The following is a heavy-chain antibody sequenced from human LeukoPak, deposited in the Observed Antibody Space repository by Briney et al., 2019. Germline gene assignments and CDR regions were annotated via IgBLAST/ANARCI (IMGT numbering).Heavy chain of an antibody. J-gene: IGHJ4*02. D-gene: IGHD3-16*01. CDR1: GGSFSGYY. Sequence: SETLSLTCAVYGGSFSGYYWSWIRQPPGKGLEWIGEINHSGSTNYNPSLKSRVTISVDTSKNQLSLKLSSVTAADTAVYYCARGSYAGVTPAHKYYFDYWGQGTLVTVSS. CDR3: ARGSYAGVTPAHKYYFDY. V-gene: IGHV4-34*01. CDR2: INHSGST.